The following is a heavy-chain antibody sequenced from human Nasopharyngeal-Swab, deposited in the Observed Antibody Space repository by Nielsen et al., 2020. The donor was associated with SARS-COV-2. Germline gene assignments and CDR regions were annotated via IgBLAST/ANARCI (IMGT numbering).Heavy chain of an antibody. CDR2: IYYSGST. CDR3: ASPLWFGELLPASYYYYGMDV. D-gene: IGHD3-10*01. V-gene: IGHV4-39*01. J-gene: IGHJ6*02. Sequence: WIRQPPGKGLEWIGSIYYSGSTYYNPSLKSRVTISVDTSKNQFSLKLSSVTAADTAVEDCASPLWFGELLPASYYYYGMDVWGQGTTVTVSS.